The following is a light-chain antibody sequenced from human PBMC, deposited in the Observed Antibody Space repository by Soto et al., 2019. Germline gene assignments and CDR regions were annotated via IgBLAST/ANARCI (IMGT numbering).Light chain of an antibody. CDR1: QSISSN. V-gene: IGKV3-15*01. CDR3: QQRSSWPLT. J-gene: IGKJ4*01. CDR2: RTS. Sequence: DIVMTQSPATLSVTPGERATLSCRASQSISSNLAWYQQKPGQAPRLLMVRTSSRATGFPARFSGSGSGTDFTLTISRLEPEDFAVYYCQQRSSWPLTFGGGTKVDIK.